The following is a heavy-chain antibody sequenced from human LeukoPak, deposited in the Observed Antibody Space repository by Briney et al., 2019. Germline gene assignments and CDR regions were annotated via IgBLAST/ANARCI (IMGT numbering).Heavy chain of an antibody. Sequence: SETLSLTRTVSGGSISSGSYYCSWIRQPAGKGLEWIGRIYTSGTTNYNPSLKSRVTISVDTSKNQFSLTLSSVTAADTAVYYCARVLTGPNWFDPWGQGTLVTVSS. V-gene: IGHV4-61*02. CDR2: IYTSGTT. CDR1: GGSISSGSYY. J-gene: IGHJ5*02. CDR3: ARVLTGPNWFDP. D-gene: IGHD3-9*01.